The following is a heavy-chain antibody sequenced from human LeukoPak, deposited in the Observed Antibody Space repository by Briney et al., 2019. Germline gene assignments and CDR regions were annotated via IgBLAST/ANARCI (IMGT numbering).Heavy chain of an antibody. Sequence: GGSLRLSCAASGFTFSDYYMSWIRQAPGKGLEWVSYISSSGSTIYYADSVKGRFTISRDNAKNSLYLQMNSLRAEDAAVYYCARDRYYYDSSGYYSFEYWGQGTLVTVSS. CDR1: GFTFSDYY. D-gene: IGHD3-22*01. CDR2: ISSSGSTI. J-gene: IGHJ4*02. CDR3: ARDRYYYDSSGYYSFEY. V-gene: IGHV3-11*01.